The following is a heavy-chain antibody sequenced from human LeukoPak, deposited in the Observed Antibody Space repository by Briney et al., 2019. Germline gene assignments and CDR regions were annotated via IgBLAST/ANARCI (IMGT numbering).Heavy chain of an antibody. CDR2: LIENGATT. V-gene: IGHV3-23*01. CDR1: GFTFRSHA. D-gene: IGHD5-12*01. Sequence: GGSLRLSCAASGFTFRSHAMSWVRQAPGKGLQFVSGLIENGATTYYADSVKGRFTISRDNSKNTLYLQLNSLRPEDTAVYYCARDQLAYSGYDTLFDYWGQGTLVTVSS. J-gene: IGHJ4*02. CDR3: ARDQLAYSGYDTLFDY.